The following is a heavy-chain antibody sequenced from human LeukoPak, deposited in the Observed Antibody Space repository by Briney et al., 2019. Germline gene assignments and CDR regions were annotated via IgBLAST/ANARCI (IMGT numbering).Heavy chain of an antibody. J-gene: IGHJ6*03. CDR1: GDSISSYY. Sequence: SETLSLTCTVSGDSISSYYWSWIRQPPGKGLEWIGYIYTSGSTNYNPSLKSRVTMSVDTSKNQFSLKLSSVTAADTAVYYCARDIRGMIEFGDCSSTSCYYYYYYMDVWGKGTTVTVSS. V-gene: IGHV4-4*09. D-gene: IGHD2-2*01. CDR3: ARDIRGMIEFGDCSSTSCYYYYYYMDV. CDR2: IYTSGST.